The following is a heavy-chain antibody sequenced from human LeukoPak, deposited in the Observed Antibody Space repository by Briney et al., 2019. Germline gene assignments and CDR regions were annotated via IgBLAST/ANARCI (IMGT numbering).Heavy chain of an antibody. CDR1: GFTFSSYW. CDR3: ARDQGIAVFNPFDY. D-gene: IGHD6-19*01. J-gene: IGHJ4*02. V-gene: IGHV3-7*01. Sequence: PGGSLRLSCAASGFTFSSYWMSWVRQAPGKGLEWVANIKQDGSEKYYVDSVKGRFTISRDNAKNSLYLQMNSLRAEDTAVYYCARDQGIAVFNPFDYWGQGTLVTVSS. CDR2: IKQDGSEK.